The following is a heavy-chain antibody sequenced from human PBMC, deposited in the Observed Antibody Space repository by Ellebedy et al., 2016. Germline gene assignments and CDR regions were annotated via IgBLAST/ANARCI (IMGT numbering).Heavy chain of an antibody. D-gene: IGHD2-15*01. CDR3: ARGVGSGWFDP. Sequence: GGSLRLSCAASGFTLRNYYMHWVRQVKGKGLEWVSAIFSDGNTYYADSVKGRFTISRDNSKNTLYLQMNSLRAEDTAVYYCARGVGSGWFDPWGQGTLVTVSS. CDR2: IFSDGNT. V-gene: IGHV3-53*01. J-gene: IGHJ5*02. CDR1: GFTLRNYY.